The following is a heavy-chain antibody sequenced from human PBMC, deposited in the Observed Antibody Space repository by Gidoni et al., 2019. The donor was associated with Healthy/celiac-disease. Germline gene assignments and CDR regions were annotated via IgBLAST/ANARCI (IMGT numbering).Heavy chain of an antibody. V-gene: IGHV3-21*01. CDR3: ARRDSSGWYQGYYYYGMDV. Sequence: EVQLVESGGGLVKPGGSLRLSCAASGFTFRSYRMNWVRQAPGKGLEWVSSISSSSSYIYYADSVKGRFTISRDNAKNSLYLQMNSLRAEDTAVYYCARRDSSGWYQGYYYYGMDVWGQGTTVTVSS. CDR2: ISSSSSYI. CDR1: GFTFRSYR. D-gene: IGHD6-19*01. J-gene: IGHJ6*02.